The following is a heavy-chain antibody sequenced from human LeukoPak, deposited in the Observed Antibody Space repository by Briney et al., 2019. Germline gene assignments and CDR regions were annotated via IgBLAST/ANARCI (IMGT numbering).Heavy chain of an antibody. V-gene: IGHV5-51*01. J-gene: IGHJ6*02. CDR2: IYPGDSDT. D-gene: IGHD2-2*01. Sequence: GESLKISCKGSGYSFTSYWIGWVRQMPGKGLEWMGIIYPGDSDTRYSPSFQGQVTISADKSISTAYLQWSSLKASDTAMYYCARLPFVVVPAATLFYYYYYGMDVWGQGTTVTVSS. CDR3: ARLPFVVVPAATLFYYYYYGMDV. CDR1: GYSFTSYW.